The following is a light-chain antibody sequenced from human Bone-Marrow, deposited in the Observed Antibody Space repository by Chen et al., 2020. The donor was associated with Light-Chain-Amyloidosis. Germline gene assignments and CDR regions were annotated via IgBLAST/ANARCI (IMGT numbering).Light chain of an antibody. CDR1: DLPTKY. V-gene: IGLV3-25*03. Sequence: SYELTQPPSVSGSPGQTARITSFGDDLPTKYAYWYQQKPGQAPVLVIHRDTERPSGISERFSGSSSGTTATLTISGVQAEDEADYHCQSADSSGTYEVIFGGGTKLTVL. J-gene: IGLJ2*01. CDR2: RDT. CDR3: QSADSSGTYEVI.